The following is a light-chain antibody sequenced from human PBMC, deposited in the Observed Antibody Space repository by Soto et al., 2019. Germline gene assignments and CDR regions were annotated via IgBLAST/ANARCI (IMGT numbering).Light chain of an antibody. J-gene: IGLJ3*02. CDR3: SSYTSSSTQV. CDR1: SSDIGGYEY. V-gene: IGLV2-14*01. CDR2: EVT. Sequence: QSALTQPASVSGSPGQSITISCTGTSSDIGGYEYVSWYQQHPGKAPRLMIYEVTYRPSGVSNRFSGSKSGNTASLTISGLQAEDEADYYCSSYTSSSTQVFGGGTKLTVL.